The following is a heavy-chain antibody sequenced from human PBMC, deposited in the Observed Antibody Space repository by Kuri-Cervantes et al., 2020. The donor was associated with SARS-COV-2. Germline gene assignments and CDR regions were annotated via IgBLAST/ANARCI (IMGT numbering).Heavy chain of an antibody. D-gene: IGHD2-15*01. V-gene: IGHV4-34*01. CDR2: INHSGST. Sequence: GSLRLSCTVSGGSISSYYWSWIRQPPGKGLEWIGEINHSGSTNYNPSLKSRVTISVDTSKNQFSLKLSSVTAADTAVYYCARGLRYCSGGSCPSGGYYYYGMDVWGQGTTVTVSS. J-gene: IGHJ6*02. CDR3: ARGLRYCSGGSCPSGGYYYYGMDV. CDR1: GGSISSYY.